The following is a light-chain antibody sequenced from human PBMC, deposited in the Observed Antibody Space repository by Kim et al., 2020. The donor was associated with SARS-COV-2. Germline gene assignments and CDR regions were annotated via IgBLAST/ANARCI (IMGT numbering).Light chain of an antibody. CDR2: GAS. Sequence: LSPGERATLSCRASQSVSSNYLAWYQQKPGQAPRLLIYGASSRATCIPDRFTGSGSGTDFTLTISRLEPEDVAVYYCQQYGSTLYTFGQGTKLEI. J-gene: IGKJ2*01. V-gene: IGKV3-20*01. CDR3: QQYGSTLYT. CDR1: QSVSSNY.